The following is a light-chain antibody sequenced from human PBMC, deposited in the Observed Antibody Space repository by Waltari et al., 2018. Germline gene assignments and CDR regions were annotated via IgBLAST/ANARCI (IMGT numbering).Light chain of an antibody. CDR1: QSISSN. J-gene: IGKJ1*01. Sequence: DIQMTQSPSSLSASVGDRVTITCRASQSISSNLNWFQQKPGKAPKLLIYAASSLQSGVPSRLSGSGSGTEFTIPISSLQPEDFATSSGPQRYSTPHTFGQGTKVEVK. V-gene: IGKV1-39*01. CDR2: AAS. CDR3: PQRYSTPHT.